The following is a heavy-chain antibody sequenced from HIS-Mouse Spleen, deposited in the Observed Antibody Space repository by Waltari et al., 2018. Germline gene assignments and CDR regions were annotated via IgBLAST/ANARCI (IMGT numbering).Heavy chain of an antibody. V-gene: IGHV4-39*07. D-gene: IGHD6-13*01. CDR2: IYYSGST. CDR1: GGSISSSSYY. Sequence: QLQLQESGPGLVKPSETLSLTCTVSGGSISSSSYYWGWIRQPPGKGLEWIGGIYYSGSTYSNPSLKSRVTISVDPSKNQFSLKLSSVTAADTAVYYCAREIPYSSSWYDWYFDLWGRGTLVTVSS. CDR3: AREIPYSSSWYDWYFDL. J-gene: IGHJ2*01.